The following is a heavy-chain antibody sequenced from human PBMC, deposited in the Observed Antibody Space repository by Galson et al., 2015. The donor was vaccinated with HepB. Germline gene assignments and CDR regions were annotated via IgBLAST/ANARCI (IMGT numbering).Heavy chain of an antibody. CDR1: GYTFTGYY. Sequence: SVKVSCKASGYTFTGYYIHWVRQAPGQGLEWMGRINPNSGGTNYAQKFQGRVTMTRDTSISTAYMELSRLGSDDTVVYYCAREVGDSDWYCFDSWGQGTLVTVSS. J-gene: IGHJ4*02. V-gene: IGHV1-2*05. D-gene: IGHD6-19*01. CDR3: AREVGDSDWYCFDS. CDR2: INPNSGGT.